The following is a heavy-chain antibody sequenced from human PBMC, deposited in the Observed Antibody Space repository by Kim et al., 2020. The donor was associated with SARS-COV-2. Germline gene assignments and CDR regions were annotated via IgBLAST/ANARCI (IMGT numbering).Heavy chain of an antibody. D-gene: IGHD2-2*01. CDR2: IYTSGST. Sequence: SETLSLTCTVSGGSISSGSYYWSWIRQPAGKGLEWIGRIYTSGSTNYNPSLKSRVTISVDTSKNQFSLKLSSVTAADTAVYYCARGHIVVVPAAMLVGADYYYYGMDVWGQGTTVTVSS. CDR1: GGSISSGSYY. CDR3: ARGHIVVVPAAMLVGADYYYYGMDV. J-gene: IGHJ6*02. V-gene: IGHV4-61*02.